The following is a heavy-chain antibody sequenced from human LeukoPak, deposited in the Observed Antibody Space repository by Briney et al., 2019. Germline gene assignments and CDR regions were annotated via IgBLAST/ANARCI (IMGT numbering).Heavy chain of an antibody. V-gene: IGHV3-23*01. CDR1: GFTFSNYA. CDR3: ARFMSVSYYYYCMDV. CDR2: ISGSGGST. D-gene: IGHD3-10*02. J-gene: IGHJ6*02. Sequence: PGGSLRLSCAASGFTFSNYAMSWVRQAPGKGLEWVSAISGSGGSTYYADSVKGRFTISRDNSKNTLYLQMNSLRAEDTAVYYCARFMSVSYYYYCMDVWGQGTTVTVSS.